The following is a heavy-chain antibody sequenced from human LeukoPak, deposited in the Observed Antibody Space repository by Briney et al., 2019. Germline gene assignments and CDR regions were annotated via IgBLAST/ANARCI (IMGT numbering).Heavy chain of an antibody. Sequence: GASVKVSCKASGYTFTSYDINWVRQATGQGLEWMGWMNPNSGNTGYAQKFQGRVTMTRNTSISTAYMELSSLRSEDTAVYYCASYKRRGWYSSARGEGYWGQGTLVTVSS. CDR3: ASYKRRGWYSSARGEGY. CDR1: GYTFTSYD. V-gene: IGHV1-8*01. D-gene: IGHD6-19*01. CDR2: MNPNSGNT. J-gene: IGHJ4*02.